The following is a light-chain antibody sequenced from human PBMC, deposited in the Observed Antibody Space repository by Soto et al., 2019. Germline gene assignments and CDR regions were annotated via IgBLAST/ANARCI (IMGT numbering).Light chain of an antibody. Sequence: IQLTQSPSSLSASVGDRVTITCRASQDINSYLAWYQQKPGKAPNLLIYEASILQRGVPSRFSGSISGTDFTLTISSLQAEDFATYYCQQTRSYPSTFGGGTKVDIK. J-gene: IGKJ4*01. V-gene: IGKV1-9*01. CDR2: EAS. CDR3: QQTRSYPST. CDR1: QDINSY.